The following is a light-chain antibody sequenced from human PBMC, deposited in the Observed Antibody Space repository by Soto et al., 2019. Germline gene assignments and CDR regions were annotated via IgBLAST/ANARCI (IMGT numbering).Light chain of an antibody. Sequence: QSVLTQSPSASASLGASVKLTCTLSSGHSNYAIAWHQQQSEKGPRYLMKLNSDGSHSKGDGIPDRFSGFSSGAERYLTIASLQSEYEADYYCQTWGSGIVVFGGGTKVTVL. CDR2: LNSDGSH. V-gene: IGLV4-69*01. CDR1: SGHSNYA. CDR3: QTWGSGIVV. J-gene: IGLJ2*01.